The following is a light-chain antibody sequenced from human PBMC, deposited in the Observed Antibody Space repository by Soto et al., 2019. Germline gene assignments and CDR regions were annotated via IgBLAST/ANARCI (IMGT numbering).Light chain of an antibody. CDR3: QHYNSFSRA. CDR2: QAA. Sequence: DIQMTQSPSTLSASVGDRVAITCRASDNIVHWVAWYQQKPGKAPKLLIYQAANLADEVPSRFAGSGSGTDFTLTITRLQPDDFATYYCQHYNSFSRAFGQGTKVDIK. CDR1: DNIVHW. V-gene: IGKV1-5*03. J-gene: IGKJ1*01.